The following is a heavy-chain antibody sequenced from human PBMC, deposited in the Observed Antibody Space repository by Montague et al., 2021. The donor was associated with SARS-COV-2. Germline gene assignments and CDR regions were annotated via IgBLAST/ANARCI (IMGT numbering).Heavy chain of an antibody. CDR1: GDSVAINTAT. CDR3: ARTTTRMLYPENAFDI. J-gene: IGHJ3*02. V-gene: IGHV6-1*01. CDR2: TYYRSQWNH. D-gene: IGHD2-15*01. Sequence: CAISGDSVAINTATRNWNRQTPSSRLQWLGITYYRSQWNHDYAMSLKSRITINPDTSKNQFSLQLSSVAPEDTAVFYCARTTTRMLYPENAFDIWGQGTMVTVSS.